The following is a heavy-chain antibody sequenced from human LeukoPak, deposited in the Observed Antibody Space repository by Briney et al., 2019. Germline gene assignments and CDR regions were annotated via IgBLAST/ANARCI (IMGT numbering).Heavy chain of an antibody. J-gene: IGHJ3*01. CDR3: ARSSYSSSSSV. CDR1: GFTFSGFW. CDR2: INSDGSEG. Sequence: GGSLRLSSAVSGFTFSGFWMSWSRQAPGKGLEWVASINSDGSEGYYADVVKGRFTISRDNAKNSLYLQINSLRAEDTAVYYCARSSYSSSSSVWGQGTMVTVSS. D-gene: IGHD6-6*01. V-gene: IGHV3-7*03.